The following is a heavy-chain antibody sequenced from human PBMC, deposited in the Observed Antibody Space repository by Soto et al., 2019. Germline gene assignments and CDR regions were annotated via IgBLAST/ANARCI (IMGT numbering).Heavy chain of an antibody. CDR2: IKHSGSP. J-gene: IGHJ3*02. Sequence: SETLSLTCAVYGGSLSGYYCSWIRQPPGKGLEWIGEIKHSGSPTYNPSLKSRVTISVDTSKNQFSLKLGSVTAADTAVYYCATYQGTCSRTNCYGAFDIWGQGTMVTVSS. CDR3: ATYQGTCSRTNCYGAFDI. V-gene: IGHV4-34*01. CDR1: GGSLSGYY. D-gene: IGHD2-2*01.